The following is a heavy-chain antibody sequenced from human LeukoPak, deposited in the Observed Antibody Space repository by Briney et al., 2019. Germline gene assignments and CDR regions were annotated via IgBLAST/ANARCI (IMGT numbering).Heavy chain of an antibody. D-gene: IGHD1-14*01. CDR1: GFTFSNYG. CDR3: VKDNPLDY. Sequence: PGGSLRLSCVASGFTFSNYGMLWVRQAPGKGLDWVAFIRYDGNNKLYADSVKGRFTISRDNSKNTLYLHINSLRAEDTAVYYCVKDNPLDYWGEGTLVIVPS. J-gene: IGHJ4*02. V-gene: IGHV3-30*02. CDR2: IRYDGNNK.